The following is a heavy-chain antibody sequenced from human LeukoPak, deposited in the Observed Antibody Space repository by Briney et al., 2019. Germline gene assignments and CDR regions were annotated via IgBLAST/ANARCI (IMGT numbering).Heavy chain of an antibody. Sequence: GESLKISCKGSGYSFTSYWIDWVRQMPGKGLEWMGIIYPGDSDTRYSPSFQGQVTISADKSVSTAYLQWSSLKASDTALYYCAGRGDLKRGSYYPFDYGGRETLSPSPQ. CDR1: GYSFTSYW. CDR2: IYPGDSDT. D-gene: IGHD1-26*01. J-gene: IGHJ4*02. CDR3: AGRGDLKRGSYYPFDY. V-gene: IGHV5-51*01.